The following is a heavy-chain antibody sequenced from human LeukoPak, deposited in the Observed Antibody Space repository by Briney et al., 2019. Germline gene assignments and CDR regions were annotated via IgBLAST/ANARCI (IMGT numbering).Heavy chain of an antibody. CDR2: IYSSGST. V-gene: IGHV4-4*07. J-gene: IGHJ5*02. CDR1: GGSINNYY. CDR3: ARGPIIRGDNCFDP. D-gene: IGHD3-10*01. Sequence: SETLSLTCTVSGGSINNYYRSWIRQSAGKGLEWIGRIYSSGSTNYNPSLKSRVTMSVDTSKNQFSLKLSSVTAADTAVYYCARGPIIRGDNCFDPWGQGTLVTVSS.